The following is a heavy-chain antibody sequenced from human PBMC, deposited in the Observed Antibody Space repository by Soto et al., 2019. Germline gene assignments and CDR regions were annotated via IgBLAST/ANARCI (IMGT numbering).Heavy chain of an antibody. J-gene: IGHJ4*02. Sequence: QVQLVQSGAEVRKPGSSVKVSCKASGGTFSRPAISWVRQAPGQGLEWTGGIIPSFGTANHAQKLQGRVTIIADESTSTVYMELSTLRSDETAMYYCARGWEYDGNDYYYAYWGQGTLVIVSS. CDR2: IIPSFGTA. CDR1: GGTFSRPA. D-gene: IGHD3-22*01. V-gene: IGHV1-69*01. CDR3: ARGWEYDGNDYYYAY.